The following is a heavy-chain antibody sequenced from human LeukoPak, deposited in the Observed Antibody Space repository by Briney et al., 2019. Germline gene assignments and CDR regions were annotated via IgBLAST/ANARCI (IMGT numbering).Heavy chain of an antibody. Sequence: TGGSLRLSCAASGFTFSSYAMSWVRQATGKGLEWVSAISGSGRSTYYADSVKGQFTISRFNSKNTLYLQMNSLRAEDTAVYYCAPKPGYYYMDVWGKGTTVTVSS. CDR3: APKPGYYYMDV. CDR1: GFTFSSYA. CDR2: ISGSGRST. J-gene: IGHJ6*03. V-gene: IGHV3-23*01.